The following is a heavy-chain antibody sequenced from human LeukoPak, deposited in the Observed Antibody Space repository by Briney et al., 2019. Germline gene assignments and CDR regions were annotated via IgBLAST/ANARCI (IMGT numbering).Heavy chain of an antibody. V-gene: IGHV1-69*05. CDR3: ATSLAGRRDGYNLIY. D-gene: IGHD5-24*01. CDR1: GGTFSSYA. Sequence: SSVKVSCKASGGTFSSYAIIWVRQAPGRGLEWMGGIIPIFGTANYAQKFQGRVTITTDESTSTAYMELSSLRSEDTAVYYCATSLAGRRDGYNLIYWGQGTLVTVSS. CDR2: IIPIFGTA. J-gene: IGHJ4*02.